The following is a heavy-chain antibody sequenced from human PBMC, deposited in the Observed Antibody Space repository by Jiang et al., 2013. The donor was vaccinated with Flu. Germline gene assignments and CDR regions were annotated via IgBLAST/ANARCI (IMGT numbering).Heavy chain of an antibody. Sequence: QLVESGAEVKKPGSSVKVSCKASGGTFSSYAISWVRQAPGQRLEWMGGIIPIFGTANYAQKFQGRVTITADKSTSTAYMELSSLRSEDTAVYYCASQTILSGVFDYWGQGTLVTVSS. CDR3: ASQTILSGVFDY. J-gene: IGHJ4*02. V-gene: IGHV1-69*06. D-gene: IGHD3-3*01. CDR1: GGTFSSYA. CDR2: IIPIFGTA.